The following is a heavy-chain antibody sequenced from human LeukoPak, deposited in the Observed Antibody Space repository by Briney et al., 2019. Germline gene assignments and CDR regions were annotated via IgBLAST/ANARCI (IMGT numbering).Heavy chain of an antibody. CDR2: ISAYNGNT. D-gene: IGHD3-22*01. V-gene: IGHV1-18*01. Sequence: ASVKVSCKASGFTFTRSAMQWVRQAPGQGLEWMGWISAYNGNTNYAQKLQGRVTMTTDTSTSTAYMELRSLRSDDTAVCYCAREFGYYDSSGYYPRLHDAFDIWGQGTMVTVSS. J-gene: IGHJ3*02. CDR3: AREFGYYDSSGYYPRLHDAFDI. CDR1: GFTFTRSA.